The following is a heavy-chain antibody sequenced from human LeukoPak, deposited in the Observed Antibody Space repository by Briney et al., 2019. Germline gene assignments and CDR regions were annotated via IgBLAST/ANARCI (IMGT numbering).Heavy chain of an antibody. CDR3: ARGVFAAELPDAFDI. CDR1: GGTFSSYA. J-gene: IGHJ3*02. V-gene: IGHV1-69*13. CDR2: IIPIFGTA. D-gene: IGHD1-26*01. Sequence: SVKVSCKAPGGTFSSYAISWVRQAPGQGLEWMGGIIPIFGTANYAQKFQGRVTITADESTSTAYMELSSLRSEDTAVYYCARGVFAAELPDAFDIWGQGTMVTVSS.